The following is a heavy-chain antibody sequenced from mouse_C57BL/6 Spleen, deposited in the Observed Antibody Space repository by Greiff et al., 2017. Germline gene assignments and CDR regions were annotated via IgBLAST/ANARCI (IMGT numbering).Heavy chain of an antibody. Sequence: VQLQQSGAELVRPGSSVKLSCKASGYTFTSYWMHWVKQRPIQGLDWIGNIDPSDSETNYNQKFKDKATLTVDKSSSTAYMQLSSLTSEDSAVYYCARGATVDPFAYWGQGTLVTVSA. CDR1: GYTFTSYW. CDR2: IDPSDSET. V-gene: IGHV1-52*01. CDR3: ARGATVDPFAY. J-gene: IGHJ3*01. D-gene: IGHD1-1*01.